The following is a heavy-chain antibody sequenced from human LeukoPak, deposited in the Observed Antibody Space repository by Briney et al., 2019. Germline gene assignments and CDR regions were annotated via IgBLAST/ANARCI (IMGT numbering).Heavy chain of an antibody. D-gene: IGHD6-19*01. CDR2: IYYSGST. J-gene: IGHJ4*02. CDR3: ARVLRIAVAGTVDY. CDR1: GGSISSGDYC. V-gene: IGHV4-30-4*01. Sequence: PSQTLSLTCTVSGGSISSGDYCWSWIRQPPGKGLEWIGNIYYSGSTYYNPSLKSRVTISVDTSKNQFSLKLSSVTAADTAVYYCARVLRIAVAGTVDYWGQGTLVTVSS.